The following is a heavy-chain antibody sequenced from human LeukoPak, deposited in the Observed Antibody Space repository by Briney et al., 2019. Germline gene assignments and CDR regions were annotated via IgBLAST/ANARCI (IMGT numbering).Heavy chain of an antibody. CDR1: GGSISSYY. CDR2: IYTSGST. D-gene: IGHD2-2*02. J-gene: IGHJ3*02. CDR3: ARAGKKYCSSTSCYRGGAFDI. Sequence: SETLSLTCTVSGGSISSYYWSWIRQPAGKGLEWIGRIYTSGSTNYNPSLKSRVTISVDTSKNQFSLKLSSVTAADTAVYYCARAGKKYCSSTSCYRGGAFDIWGQGTMVTVSS. V-gene: IGHV4-4*07.